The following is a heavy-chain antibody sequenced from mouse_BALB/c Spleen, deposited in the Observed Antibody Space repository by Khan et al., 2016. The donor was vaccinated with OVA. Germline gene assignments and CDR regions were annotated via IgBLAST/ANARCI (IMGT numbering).Heavy chain of an antibody. CDR2: VNPSSGGT. CDR3: AIVYDCFPY. V-gene: IGHV1-18*01. D-gene: IGHD2-12*01. J-gene: IGHJ3*01. CDR1: GYSFTAYS. Sequence: EVQLQQSGPDLVKPGASVKISCKASGYSFTAYSIHWVKESHGKSLECIGRVNPSSGGTTYNQKFKGKAILTVDKSSNTAYMELRSLTSEDSAAYFFAIVYDCFPYWGQGTLVTFSS.